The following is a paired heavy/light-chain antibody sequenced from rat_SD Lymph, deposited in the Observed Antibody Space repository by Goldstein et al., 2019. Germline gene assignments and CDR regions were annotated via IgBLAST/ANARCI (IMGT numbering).Light chain of an antibody. J-gene: IGKJ2-1*01. CDR2: ETS. Sequence: EIVLTQSPTTMAASPGEKVTITCRASSSVSYMYWYQQKSGASPKPWIYETSKLASGVPDRFSGSGSGTSYSFTISSMETEDAATYYCHQWSSTPNTFGAGTKLELK. CDR1: SSVSY. V-gene: IGKV4S7*01. CDR3: HQWSSTPNT.
Heavy chain of an antibody. Sequence: EVQLMETGGGLVQPGKSLKLTCATSGFTFSTAWMNWVRQSPEKGLEWIARIKPKSTNYATEYAESVKGRFTISRDDSKSSIYLQMNSLKEEDTATYYCTSRDWEEPYWYFDFWGPGTMVTVSS. V-gene: IGHV6-10*01. CDR2: IKPKSTNYAT. CDR1: GFTFSTAW. D-gene: IGHD5-1*01. CDR3: TSRDWEEPYWYFDF. J-gene: IGHJ1*01.